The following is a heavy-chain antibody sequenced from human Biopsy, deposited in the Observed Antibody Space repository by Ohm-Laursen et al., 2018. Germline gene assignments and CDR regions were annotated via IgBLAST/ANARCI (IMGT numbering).Heavy chain of an antibody. V-gene: IGHV3-30*03. Sequence: SLRLSCSASGVTLSGYGIHWVCQAPGKGLGWGAVISYDGSGEYYADSLQGRFTISRDNPKNTVDLQMNSLRAEDTAVYFCARDEKRWDYSNYFSWHFDLWGRGTLVTVSS. CDR2: ISYDGSGE. CDR3: ARDEKRWDYSNYFSWHFDL. J-gene: IGHJ2*01. CDR1: GVTLSGYG. D-gene: IGHD4-11*01.